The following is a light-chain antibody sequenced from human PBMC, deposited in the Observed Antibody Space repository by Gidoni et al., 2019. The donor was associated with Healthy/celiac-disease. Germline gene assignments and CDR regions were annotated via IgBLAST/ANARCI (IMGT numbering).Light chain of an antibody. Sequence: DIQRTQSTSSLSASVGDRVTITCRASQSSSSYLNWYQQKPGKAPKLLIYAASSLQSGVPSRFSGSGSGTDFTLTISSLQPEDFATYYCQQSYSTPRGFTFGPGTKVDI. J-gene: IGKJ3*01. CDR2: AAS. CDR3: QQSYSTPRGFT. CDR1: QSSSSY. V-gene: IGKV1-39*01.